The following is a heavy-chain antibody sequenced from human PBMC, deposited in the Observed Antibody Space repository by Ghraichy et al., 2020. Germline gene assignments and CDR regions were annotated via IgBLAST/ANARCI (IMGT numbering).Heavy chain of an antibody. Sequence: GSLRLSCAASGFTFSSYAMHWVRQAPGKGLEWVAVISYDGSNKYYADSVKGRFTISRDNSKNTLYLQMNSLRAEDTAVYYCARDGAHYDILTGYNYFDYWGQGTLVTVSS. D-gene: IGHD3-9*01. CDR3: ARDGAHYDILTGYNYFDY. V-gene: IGHV3-30*04. CDR1: GFTFSSYA. J-gene: IGHJ4*02. CDR2: ISYDGSNK.